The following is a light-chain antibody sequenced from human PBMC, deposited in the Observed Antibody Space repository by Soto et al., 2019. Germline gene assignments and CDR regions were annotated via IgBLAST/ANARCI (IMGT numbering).Light chain of an antibody. Sequence: EIVMTQSPATLSVSPGERATLSCRASQSVNSNLAWYQQKPGQAPRLLIFRASNKATGIPVRFSGSGSGTDFTLTISRLEPEDFAVYYCQQYGNSPSTFGQGTKVDI. CDR1: QSVNSN. CDR3: QQYGNSPST. V-gene: IGKV3-15*01. CDR2: RAS. J-gene: IGKJ1*01.